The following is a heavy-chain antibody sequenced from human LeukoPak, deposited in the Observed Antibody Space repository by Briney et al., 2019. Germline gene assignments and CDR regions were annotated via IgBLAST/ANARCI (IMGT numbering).Heavy chain of an antibody. D-gene: IGHD4-17*01. Sequence: SETLSLTCTVSGGSISSYYWSWIRQPPGKGLEWIGYIYYSGSTNCNPSLKSRVTISVDTSKNQFSLKLSSVTAADTAVYYCARGGARPGNYYYGMDVWGQGTTVTVSS. CDR2: IYYSGST. CDR1: GGSISSYY. CDR3: ARGGARPGNYYYGMDV. V-gene: IGHV4-59*01. J-gene: IGHJ6*02.